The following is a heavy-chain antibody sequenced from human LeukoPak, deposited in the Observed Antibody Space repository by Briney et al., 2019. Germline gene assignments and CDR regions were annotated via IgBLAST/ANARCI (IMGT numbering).Heavy chain of an antibody. V-gene: IGHV3-23*01. CDR2: ISGSGDST. CDR1: GFTFSSYA. Sequence: PGGSLRLSCAASGFTFSSYALSWVRQAPGKGLEWVSGISGSGDSTYYADSVRGRFTISRDNFKNTLYLQMTSLRVEDTAVYYCARDQRDYFGSGSYLLYWGQGTLVTVSS. CDR3: ARDQRDYFGSGSYLLY. D-gene: IGHD3-10*01. J-gene: IGHJ4*02.